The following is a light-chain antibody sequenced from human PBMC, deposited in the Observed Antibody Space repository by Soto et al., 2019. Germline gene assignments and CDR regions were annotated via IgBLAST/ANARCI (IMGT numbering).Light chain of an antibody. Sequence: TRAPCAVCASVGDRVTITCRASQSISSWLAWYQQKPGKAPKLLIYDASSLESGVPSRFSGSGSGTEFTLTISGLQPDDFATYYCQQYNSYSTFGQGTKVDIK. CDR2: DAS. J-gene: IGKJ1*01. CDR1: QSISSW. CDR3: QQYNSYST. V-gene: IGKV1-5*01.